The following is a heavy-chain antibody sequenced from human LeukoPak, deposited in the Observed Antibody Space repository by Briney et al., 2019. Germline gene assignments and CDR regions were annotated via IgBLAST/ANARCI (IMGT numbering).Heavy chain of an antibody. V-gene: IGHV1-2*02. CDR3: ARDPPSGYDSSGQSFDY. Sequence: ASVKVSCKASGGTFISYAISWVRQAPGQGREWMGWINPNSGGTNYAQKFQGRVTMTRDTSISTAYMELSRLRSDDTAVYYCARDPPSGYDSSGQSFDYWGQGTLVTVSS. D-gene: IGHD3-22*01. CDR2: INPNSGGT. J-gene: IGHJ4*02. CDR1: GGTFISYA.